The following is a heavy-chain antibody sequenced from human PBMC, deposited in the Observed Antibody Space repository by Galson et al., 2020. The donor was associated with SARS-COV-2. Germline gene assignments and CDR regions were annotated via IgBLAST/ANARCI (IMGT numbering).Heavy chain of an antibody. J-gene: IGHJ4*02. CDR2: ISYDGSNK. CDR3: AREGLYPQPFDY. D-gene: IGHD2-2*02. Sequence: GESLKISCAASGFTFSSYAMHWVRQAPGKGLEWVAVISYDGSNKYYADSVKGRFTISRDNSKNTLYLQMNSLRAEDTAVYYCAREGLYPQPFDYWGQGTLVTVSS. V-gene: IGHV3-30*04. CDR1: GFTFSSYA.